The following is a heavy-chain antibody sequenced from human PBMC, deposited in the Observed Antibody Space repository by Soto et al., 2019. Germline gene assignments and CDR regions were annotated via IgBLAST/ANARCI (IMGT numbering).Heavy chain of an antibody. CDR3: VSRPDYGDYEFSGFVDY. V-gene: IGHV4-4*02. D-gene: IGHD4-17*01. J-gene: IGHJ4*02. Sequence: QVQLQESGPGLVKPSGTLSLTCAVSSGSISSSNWWSWVRQPPGKGLEWIGEIYHSGSTNYNPTLESRVTISVDKSKNQFSLKLSSVTAADTAVYYCVSRPDYGDYEFSGFVDYWGQGTLVTVSS. CDR2: IYHSGST. CDR1: SGSISSSNW.